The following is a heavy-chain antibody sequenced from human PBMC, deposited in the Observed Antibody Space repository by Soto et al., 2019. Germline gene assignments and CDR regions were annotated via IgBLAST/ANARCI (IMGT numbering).Heavy chain of an antibody. Sequence: GGSLRLSCAGAGFTFSSYAMSWVRQSPGKGLEWVSAISGSGGSTYYADSVKGRFTISRDNSKNTLYMQMNSLRAEDTDVYYCEKGQVAHIEGCLDTWGQGPLVTVPS. CDR2: ISGSGGST. D-gene: IGHD2-15*01. J-gene: IGHJ5*02. CDR1: GFTFSSYA. V-gene: IGHV3-23*01. CDR3: EKGQVAHIEGCLDT.